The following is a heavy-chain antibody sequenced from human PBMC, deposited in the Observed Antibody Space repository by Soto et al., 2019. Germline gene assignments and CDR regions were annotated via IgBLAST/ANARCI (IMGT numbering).Heavy chain of an antibody. V-gene: IGHV3-74*01. J-gene: IGHJ6*02. D-gene: IGHD6-19*01. Sequence: QPVGSLRLSCAASGFTFSNYWMHWVRQAPGKGLVWVSRINSDGSTRTYADSVKGRFTISRDNAKNTLFLQMNSLRAEDTAEYYCAAVPPGRGVAVPGTRFDYYWYGMDFWGQGTTVTVSS. CDR2: INSDGSTR. CDR3: AAVPPGRGVAVPGTRFDYYWYGMDF. CDR1: GFTFSNYW.